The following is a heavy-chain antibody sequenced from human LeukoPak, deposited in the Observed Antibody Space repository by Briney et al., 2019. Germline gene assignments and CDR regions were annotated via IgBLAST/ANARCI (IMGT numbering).Heavy chain of an antibody. CDR1: GGTFSSYA. V-gene: IGHV1-69*13. D-gene: IGHD3-3*01. Sequence: SVKVSCKASGGTFSSYAISGVRQAPGQGLEWMGGIIPIFGTANYAHKFQGRVTITADESTSTAYMELSSLRSEDTAVYYCARDEGGDFWSGYYGAWGQGTLVTVSS. CDR2: IIPIFGTA. CDR3: ARDEGGDFWSGYYGA. J-gene: IGHJ5*02.